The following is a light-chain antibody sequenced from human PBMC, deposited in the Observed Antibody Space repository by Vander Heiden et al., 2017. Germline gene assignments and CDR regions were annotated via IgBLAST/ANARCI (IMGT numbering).Light chain of an antibody. CDR3: QVWDTSSDSGV. CDR1: KIGSKS. V-gene: IGLV3-21*02. J-gene: IGLJ3*02. CDR2: DDS. Sequence: SYVLTQPPSVSVSPGQTARISCGGTKIGSKSVHWYQQKPGQAPVLVVCDDSDRPSGIPERFSGANSGNSATLTISRVEAGDEADYYCQVWDTSSDSGVFGGGTKLTVL.